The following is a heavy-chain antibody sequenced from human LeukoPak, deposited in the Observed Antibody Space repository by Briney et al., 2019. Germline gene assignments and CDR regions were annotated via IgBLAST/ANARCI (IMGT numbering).Heavy chain of an antibody. J-gene: IGHJ5*02. V-gene: IGHV4-39*01. Sequence: SETLSLTCTVSGGSISSSSYYWGWIRQPPGKGLEWIGSIYYSGSTYYNPSLKSRVTISVDTSKNQFSLKLSSVTAADTAMYYCARVWGTHNWFDPWGQGTLVTVSS. CDR2: IYYSGST. D-gene: IGHD7-27*01. CDR3: ARVWGTHNWFDP. CDR1: GGSISSSSYY.